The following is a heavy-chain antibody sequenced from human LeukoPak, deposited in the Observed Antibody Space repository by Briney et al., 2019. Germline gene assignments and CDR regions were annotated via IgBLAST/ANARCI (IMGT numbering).Heavy chain of an antibody. CDR1: GGSFSGHY. Sequence: PSETLSLTCGVYGGSFSGHYWIWVRQPPGKGLEWIGEINHSGSTNFNPSLKSRVTISIDTSRNQFSLTLSSVTAADTAVYCCARGFVLVIPYYYYMDVWDKGTTVTVSS. D-gene: IGHD2-21*01. CDR3: ARGFVLVIPYYYYMDV. CDR2: INHSGST. J-gene: IGHJ6*03. V-gene: IGHV4-34*01.